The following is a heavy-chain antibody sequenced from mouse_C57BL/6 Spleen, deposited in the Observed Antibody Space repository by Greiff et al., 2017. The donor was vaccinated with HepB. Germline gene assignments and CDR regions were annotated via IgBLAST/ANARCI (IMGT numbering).Heavy chain of an antibody. CDR2: IRSKLNNYAT. D-gene: IGHD1-1*01. V-gene: IGHV10-1*01. Sequence: EVKLMESGGGLVQPKGSLKLSCAASGFSFNTYAMNWVRQAPGKGLEWVARIRSKLNNYATYYADSVKDRFTISRDDSESMLYLQMNNMKTEDTAMYYCVRQGLRSYYVDYWGQGTTLTVSS. CDR1: GFSFNTYA. CDR3: VRQGLRSYYVDY. J-gene: IGHJ2*01.